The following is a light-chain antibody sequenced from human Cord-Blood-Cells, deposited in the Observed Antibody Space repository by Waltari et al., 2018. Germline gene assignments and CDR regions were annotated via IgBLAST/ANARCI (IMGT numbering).Light chain of an antibody. CDR3: SSYTSSSPYV. CDR2: DVS. V-gene: IGLV2-14*01. CDR1: SSDVGGYNY. Sequence: QSALTQPASVSGSPGQSITISCTGTSSDVGGYNYVSWYQQHPGNAPKPMIYDVSNRPSGVSNRVSGSKSGNMTSLTSSGLQAEDEADYYCSSYTSSSPYVFGTGTKVTVL. J-gene: IGLJ1*01.